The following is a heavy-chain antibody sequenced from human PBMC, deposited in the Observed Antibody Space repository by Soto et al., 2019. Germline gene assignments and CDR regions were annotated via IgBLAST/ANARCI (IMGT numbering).Heavy chain of an antibody. J-gene: IGHJ6*03. D-gene: IGHD3-3*01. CDR3: ARAHVLRYDFWSGYSNGGYMDV. CDR1: GYTFTSYD. Sequence: ASVKVSCKASGYTFTSYDINWVRQATGQGLEWMGWMNPNSGNTGYAQKFQGRVTMTRNTSISTAYMELSSLRSEDTAVYYCARAHVLRYDFWSGYSNGGYMDVWGKGTTVTVSS. V-gene: IGHV1-8*01. CDR2: MNPNSGNT.